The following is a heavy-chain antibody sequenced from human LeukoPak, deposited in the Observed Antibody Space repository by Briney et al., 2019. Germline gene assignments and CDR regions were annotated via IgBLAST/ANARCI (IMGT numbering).Heavy chain of an antibody. CDR3: AKGESFGPYYFDY. D-gene: IGHD3-16*01. CDR1: GFTFDDYA. J-gene: IGHJ4*02. CDR2: IWYDGRNK. V-gene: IGHV3-33*06. Sequence: GRSLRLSCAASGFTFDDYAMHWVRQAPGKGLEWVAVIWYDGRNKYYADSAKGRFTISRDNSKNTLYLQLDSLRAEDTAVYYCAKGESFGPYYFDYWGQGTLVTVSS.